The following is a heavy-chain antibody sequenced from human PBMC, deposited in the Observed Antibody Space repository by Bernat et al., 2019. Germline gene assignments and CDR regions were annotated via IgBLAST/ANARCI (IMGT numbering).Heavy chain of an antibody. CDR2: ISSSSSYI. V-gene: IGHV3-21*01. D-gene: IGHD4-17*01. CDR1: GFTFSSYS. CDR3: ARDRNDLTYDNGDCHEY. J-gene: IGHJ4*02. Sequence: EVQLVESGGGLVKPGGSLRLSCAASGFTFSSYSMNWVRQAPRKGLEWVSSISSSSSYIYYAGSVKGRFTISTDNTTNSLYLQMSSLRAENTAVYYCARDRNDLTYDNGDCHEYWGQGTLVTVSS.